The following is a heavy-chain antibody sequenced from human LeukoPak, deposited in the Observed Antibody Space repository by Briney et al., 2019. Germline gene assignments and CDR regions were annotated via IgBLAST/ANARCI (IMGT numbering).Heavy chain of an antibody. CDR1: GFTFSSYA. V-gene: IGHV3-23*01. D-gene: IGHD2-2*01. J-gene: IGHJ4*02. CDR2: ISGSGGIT. Sequence: GGSLRLSCAASGFTFSSYAMSWVRQAPGKGLEWVSAISGSGGITYYADSVKGRFTISRDNSKSTLFLQMNSLRAEDTAVYYCAKDIVVVPAALLGDYWGQGTLVTVSS. CDR3: AKDIVVVPAALLGDY.